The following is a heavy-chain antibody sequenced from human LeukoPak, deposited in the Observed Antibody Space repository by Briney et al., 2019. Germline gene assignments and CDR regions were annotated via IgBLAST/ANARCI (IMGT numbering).Heavy chain of an antibody. CDR2: INPNSGGT. Sequence: WASVKVSCKASGYTFTSYYMHWVRQAPGQGLEWMGWINPNSGGTNYAQKFQGRVTMTRDTSISTAYMELSRLRSDDTAVYYCARYVSIAADNNWFDPWGQGTLVTVSS. V-gene: IGHV1-2*02. CDR1: GYTFTSYY. CDR3: ARYVSIAADNNWFDP. D-gene: IGHD6-13*01. J-gene: IGHJ5*02.